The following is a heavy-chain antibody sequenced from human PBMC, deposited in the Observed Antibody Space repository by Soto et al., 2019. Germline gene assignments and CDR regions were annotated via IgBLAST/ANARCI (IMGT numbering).Heavy chain of an antibody. CDR3: ARKRPPMGRYGLDV. V-gene: IGHV1-2*02. CDR1: GYTFTGFF. D-gene: IGHD3-10*01. J-gene: IGHJ6*02. CDR2: INPIGGGT. Sequence: ASVKVSCQASGYTFTGFFIHWVRQAPGQGLEWMGWINPIGGGTNFAQKFQGRATLNSDTAIRKVHMELQSLRSDDTAIYFCARKRPPMGRYGLDVWGQGSTVTVSS.